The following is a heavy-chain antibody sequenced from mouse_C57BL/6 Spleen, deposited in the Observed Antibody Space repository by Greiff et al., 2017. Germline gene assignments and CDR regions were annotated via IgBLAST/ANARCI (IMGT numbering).Heavy chain of an antibody. CDR2: IDPANGNT. D-gene: IGHD3-1*01. CDR3: ARQLPYYYAMDY. J-gene: IGHJ4*01. CDR1: GFNIQNTY. Sequence: EVQLQQSVAELVRPGASVKLSCTASGFNIQNTYMHWVKQRPEQGLEWIGRIDPANGNTTYAPKFQGKATLTAETSSNTAYLQLSRLTSEDTAIYYCARQLPYYYAMDYWGQGTSVTVSS. V-gene: IGHV14-3*01.